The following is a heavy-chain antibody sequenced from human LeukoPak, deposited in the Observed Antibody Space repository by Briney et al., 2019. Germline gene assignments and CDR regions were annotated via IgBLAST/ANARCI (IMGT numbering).Heavy chain of an antibody. D-gene: IGHD5-12*01. CDR3: ARARGRDIVATICDY. Sequence: GASVKVSCKASGGTFSSYAISWVRQAPGQGLEWMGWISAYNGNTNYAQKLQGRVTMTTDTSTSTAYMELRSLRSDDTAVYYCARARGRDIVATICDYWGQGTLVTVSS. CDR2: ISAYNGNT. V-gene: IGHV1-18*01. CDR1: GGTFSSYA. J-gene: IGHJ4*02.